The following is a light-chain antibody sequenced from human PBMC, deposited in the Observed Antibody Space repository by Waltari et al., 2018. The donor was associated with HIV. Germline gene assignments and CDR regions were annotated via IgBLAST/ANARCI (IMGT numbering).Light chain of an antibody. CDR3: QVWDSSSDHVV. Sequence: VSVAPGKTARITCGGNNIGSKSVHWYQQKPGQAPVLVIYYDSDRPSGIPERFSGSNSGNTATLTISRVEAGDEADYYCQVWDSSSDHVVFGGGTKLTVL. CDR1: NIGSKS. V-gene: IGLV3-21*04. CDR2: YDS. J-gene: IGLJ2*01.